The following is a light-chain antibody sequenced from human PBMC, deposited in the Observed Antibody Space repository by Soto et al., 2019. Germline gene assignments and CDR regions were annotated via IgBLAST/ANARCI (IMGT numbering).Light chain of an antibody. CDR3: SSYTISSTSYV. V-gene: IGLV2-14*01. J-gene: IGLJ1*01. Sequence: QSALTKPASVSGSHGQSITLSCTGTSSDVGGYNYVSWYQQHPGKAPKLMIYEVSNRPSRVSNRFSGSKSGNTASLTISGLQAEDEADYYCSSYTISSTSYVFGTGTKLTVL. CDR2: EVS. CDR1: SSDVGGYNY.